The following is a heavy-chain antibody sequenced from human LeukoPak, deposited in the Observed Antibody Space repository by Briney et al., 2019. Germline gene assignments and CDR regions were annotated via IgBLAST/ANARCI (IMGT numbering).Heavy chain of an antibody. CDR2: ISYDGSNK. CDR1: GFTFSSYA. CDR3: ARQAGPSDYGDYLGYHYGMDV. D-gene: IGHD4-17*01. Sequence: GRSLRLSCAASGFTFSSYAMHWVRQAPGKGLEWVAVISYDGSNKYYADSVKGRFTISRDNSKNTLYLQMNSLRAEDTAVYYCARQAGPSDYGDYLGYHYGMDVWGQGTTVTVSS. J-gene: IGHJ6*02. V-gene: IGHV3-30*04.